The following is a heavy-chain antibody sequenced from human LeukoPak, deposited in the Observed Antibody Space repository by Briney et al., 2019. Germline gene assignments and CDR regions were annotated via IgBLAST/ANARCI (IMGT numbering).Heavy chain of an antibody. Sequence: PGGSLRLSCVASGFSVSSVYMTWVRQAPGKGLEWVSVIYSGGSTYYADSVKGRFTISRDNSKNTLYLQVNSLRAEDTAVYHCAPGPGFGELSENWFDPWGQGTLVTVSS. J-gene: IGHJ5*02. D-gene: IGHD3-10*01. CDR3: APGPGFGELSENWFDP. CDR1: GFSVSSVY. CDR2: IYSGGST. V-gene: IGHV3-53*01.